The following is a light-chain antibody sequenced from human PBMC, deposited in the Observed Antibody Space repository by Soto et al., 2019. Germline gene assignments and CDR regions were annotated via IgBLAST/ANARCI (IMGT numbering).Light chain of an antibody. Sequence: QSVLTQPPSASGSPGQSVTISCTGTSSDVGAYKFVSWYQLHPGKAPKLMIYEVNVRPSGVPDRFSGSKSGNTASLTVSGLQVEDEADYYCSSYGGRSNLGFGGGTQLTVL. J-gene: IGLJ2*01. CDR2: EVN. CDR1: SSDVGAYKF. V-gene: IGLV2-8*01. CDR3: SSYGGRSNLG.